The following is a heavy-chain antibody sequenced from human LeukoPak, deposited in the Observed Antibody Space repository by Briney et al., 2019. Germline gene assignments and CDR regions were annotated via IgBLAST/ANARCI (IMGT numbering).Heavy chain of an antibody. J-gene: IGHJ4*02. D-gene: IGHD3-16*02. V-gene: IGHV4-34*01. Sequence: SETLSLTCAVYGGSFSGYYWSWIRQPLGKGLEWIGEINHSGSTNYNPSLKSRVTISVDTSKNQFSLKVGSVTAADTAVYYCARGRYLPLYFDYWGQGTLVTVSS. CDR3: ARGRYLPLYFDY. CDR1: GGSFSGYY. CDR2: INHSGST.